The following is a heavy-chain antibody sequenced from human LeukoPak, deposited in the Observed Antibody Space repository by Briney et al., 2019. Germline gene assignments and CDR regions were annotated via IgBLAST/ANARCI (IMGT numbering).Heavy chain of an antibody. CDR1: GFTFSDYY. Sequence: GGSLRLSCAASGFTFSDYYMSWIRQAPGKGLEWVSYISSSGSTIYYADSVKDRFTISRDNAKNSLYLQMNSLRAEDTAVYFCTRVGYCATTSCRTAFDIWGQGTMVTISS. D-gene: IGHD2-2*01. CDR2: ISSSGSTI. CDR3: TRVGYCATTSCRTAFDI. J-gene: IGHJ3*02. V-gene: IGHV3-11*04.